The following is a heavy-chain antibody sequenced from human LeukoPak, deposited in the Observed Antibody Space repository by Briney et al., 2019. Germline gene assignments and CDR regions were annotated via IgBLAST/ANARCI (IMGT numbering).Heavy chain of an antibody. D-gene: IGHD6-13*01. J-gene: IGHJ1*01. CDR2: INPSGGST. Sequence: ASVKVSCKASGYTFTSYYMHWVRQAPGQGLEWMGIINPSGGSTSYAQKFQGRVTMTRDTSTSTVYMELSSLRSEDTAVYYCARDQGGAAAAPGYFQHWGQGTLVTDSS. V-gene: IGHV1-46*01. CDR1: GYTFTSYY. CDR3: ARDQGGAAAAPGYFQH.